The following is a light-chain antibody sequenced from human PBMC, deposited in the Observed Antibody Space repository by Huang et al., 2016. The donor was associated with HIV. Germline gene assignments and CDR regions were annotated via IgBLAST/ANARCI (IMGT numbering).Light chain of an antibody. CDR1: QNITSY. CDR2: AAF. Sequence: DIQMTQSPSSLSTSVGDRVTITCRASQNITSYLNWYQQKPGKAPKVLIYAAFSLQSGVPSRFSGSGSGTDFNLTIDSLQPEDFATYFCQQSFSTPRTFGQGTKVEIK. V-gene: IGKV1-39*01. CDR3: QQSFSTPRT. J-gene: IGKJ1*01.